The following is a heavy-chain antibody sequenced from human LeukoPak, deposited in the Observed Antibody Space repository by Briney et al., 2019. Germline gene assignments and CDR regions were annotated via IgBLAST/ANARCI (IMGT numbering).Heavy chain of an antibody. CDR2: INPNSGGT. CDR1: GYTFTGYY. CDR3: AVLWFGADKRHFDY. J-gene: IGHJ4*02. V-gene: IGHV1-2*02. D-gene: IGHD3-10*01. Sequence: RASVKVSCKASGYTFTGYYIHWVRQAPGQGLEWMGWINPNSGGTNYAQKFQGRVTMTRDTSISTAYMELSRLRSDDTAVYYCAVLWFGADKRHFDYWGQGTLVTVSS.